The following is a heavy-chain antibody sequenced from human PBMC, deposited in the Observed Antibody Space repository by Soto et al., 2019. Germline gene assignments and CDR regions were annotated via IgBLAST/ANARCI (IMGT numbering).Heavy chain of an antibody. CDR2: IWYDGNSK. CDR1: GFTFSSYG. V-gene: IGHV3-33*01. Sequence: GSLRLSCAASGFTFSSYGMHWVRQAPGKGLEWMAVIWYDGNSKDYGDSVRGRFTVSRDNSKNTLYLQMDSLRAEDTAVYYCARDSSSGEGFDFWGQGTLVTVSS. CDR3: ARDSSSGEGFDF. J-gene: IGHJ4*02. D-gene: IGHD7-27*01.